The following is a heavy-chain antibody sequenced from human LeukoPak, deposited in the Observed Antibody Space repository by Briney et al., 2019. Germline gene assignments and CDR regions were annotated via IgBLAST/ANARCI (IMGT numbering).Heavy chain of an antibody. V-gene: IGHV1-8*02. Sequence: ASVKVSCKASGYTFTSYGINWVRQATGQGLEWMGWMNPNSGNTGYAQKFQGRVTMTRNTSISTAYMELSSLRSEDTAVYYCARGLAESMVRGVYYYYYMDVWGKGTTVTISS. CDR3: ARGLAESMVRGVYYYYYMDV. CDR2: MNPNSGNT. J-gene: IGHJ6*03. D-gene: IGHD3-10*01. CDR1: GYTFTSYG.